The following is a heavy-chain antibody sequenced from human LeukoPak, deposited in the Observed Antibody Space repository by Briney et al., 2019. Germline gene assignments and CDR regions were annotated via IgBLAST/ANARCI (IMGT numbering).Heavy chain of an antibody. CDR2: IYPGDSDT. D-gene: IGHD2-2*01. CDR1: GCSFTSYW. CDR3: ARRGSCPSTSCYEYFDY. Sequence: GESLEISCKGSGCSFTSYWIGWVRQMPGKGLEWMGIIYPGDSDTRYSPSFQGQVTISADKSISTAYLQWSSLKASDTAVYYCARRGSCPSTSCYEYFDYCGQGTLVTVSS. J-gene: IGHJ4*02. V-gene: IGHV5-51*01.